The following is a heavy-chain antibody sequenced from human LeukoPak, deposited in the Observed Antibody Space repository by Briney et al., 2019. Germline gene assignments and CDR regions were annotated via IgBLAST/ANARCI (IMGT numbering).Heavy chain of an antibody. CDR1: GFTFTTYS. J-gene: IGHJ4*02. CDR2: ISSGSSAI. V-gene: IGHV3-21*01. CDR3: ARGHTAVTRHFDF. Sequence: PGGSLRLSCEASGFTFTTYSMTWVRQAPGKGLEWVSIISSGSSAIFSADALKGRFTISRDDAKNLLYLDMNSLRAEDTAVYYCARGHTAVTRHFDFWGQGILVTVSS. D-gene: IGHD4-17*01.